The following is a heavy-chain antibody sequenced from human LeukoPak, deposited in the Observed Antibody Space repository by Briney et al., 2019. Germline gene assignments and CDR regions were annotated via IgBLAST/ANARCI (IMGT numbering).Heavy chain of an antibody. D-gene: IGHD3-22*01. CDR3: ARDGVYYYDSSGQFDY. CDR2: ISYDGSNK. CDR1: GFTFSSYA. J-gene: IGHJ4*02. Sequence: GGSLRLACAASGFTFSSYAMHWVRQAPGKGLEWVAVISYDGSNKYYADSVKGRFTISRDNSKNTLYLQMNSLRAEDTAVYYCARDGVYYYDSSGQFDYWGQGTLVTVSS. V-gene: IGHV3-30*04.